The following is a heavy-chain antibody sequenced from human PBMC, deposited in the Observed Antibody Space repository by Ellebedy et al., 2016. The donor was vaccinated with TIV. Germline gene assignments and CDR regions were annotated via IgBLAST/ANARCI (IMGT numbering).Heavy chain of an antibody. J-gene: IGHJ4*02. D-gene: IGHD1-1*01. CDR3: ARWVYNYVPRLFYFDY. Sequence: AASVTVSCKASGDTFKDYAISWVRQAPGQGLEWMGGIVPVFGLANYAQKFEGRVTVTADKSTTTGYMELSGLRPDDTCMYYCARWVYNYVPRLFYFDYWGQGTLVTVSS. CDR2: IVPVFGLA. V-gene: IGHV1-69*10. CDR1: GDTFKDYA.